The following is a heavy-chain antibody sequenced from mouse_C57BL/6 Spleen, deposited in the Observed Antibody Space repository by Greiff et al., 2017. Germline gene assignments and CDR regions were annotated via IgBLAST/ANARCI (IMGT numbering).Heavy chain of an antibody. D-gene: IGHD1-1*01. V-gene: IGHV1-18*01. Sequence: VQLKESGPELVKPGASVKIPCKASGYTFTDYNMDWVKQSHGKSLEWIGDINPNNGGTIYNQKFKGKATLTVDKSSSTAYMALRSLTSKDTAVYYCARVSYYYGSSYDWYCDVRGTGTTVTVSS. CDR2: INPNNGGT. CDR1: GYTFTDYN. J-gene: IGHJ1*03. CDR3: ARVSYYYGSSYDWYCDV.